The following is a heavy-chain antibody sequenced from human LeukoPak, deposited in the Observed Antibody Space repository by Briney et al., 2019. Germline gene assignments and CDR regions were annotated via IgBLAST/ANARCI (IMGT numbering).Heavy chain of an antibody. CDR1: GYTFVDYF. CDR3: ARVSWKRGSDY. J-gene: IGHJ4*02. D-gene: IGHD1-1*01. Sequence: ASVKVSCKASGYTFVDYFIHWVRQAPGQGLEWMGWISAYNGNTNYAQKLQGRVTMTTDTSTSTAYMELRSLRSDDTAVYYCARVSWKRGSDYWGQGTLVTVSS. CDR2: ISAYNGNT. V-gene: IGHV1-18*04.